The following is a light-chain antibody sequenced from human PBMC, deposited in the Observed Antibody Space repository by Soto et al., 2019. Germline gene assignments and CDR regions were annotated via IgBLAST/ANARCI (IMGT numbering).Light chain of an antibody. CDR1: HSDVGGYNY. CDR3: SSYTSGTTLVI. J-gene: IGLJ2*01. CDR2: EVN. V-gene: IGLV2-14*01. Sequence: QSALTQPASVSGSPGQSITISCTGTHSDVGGYNYVSWYQQHPGKAPKLMIYEVNHRTSGVSNRFSASKSGTTASLTISGLQAEDEADYYCSSYTSGTTLVIFGGGTKLTVL.